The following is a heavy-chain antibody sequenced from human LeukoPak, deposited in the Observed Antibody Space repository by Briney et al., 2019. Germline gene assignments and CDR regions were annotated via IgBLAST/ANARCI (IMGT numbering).Heavy chain of an antibody. Sequence: GGSLRLSCAASGFNFNNAWMTWVRQAPGKGLEWVGRIRPKTEGGATDYGAPVKDRFTISRDESKATLFLQMDSLKPEDTAVYLCTTFGYALDSWGQGTLVTVSS. D-gene: IGHD2-2*01. J-gene: IGHJ4*02. CDR1: GFNFNNAW. CDR2: IRPKTEGGAT. CDR3: TTFGYALDS. V-gene: IGHV3-15*01.